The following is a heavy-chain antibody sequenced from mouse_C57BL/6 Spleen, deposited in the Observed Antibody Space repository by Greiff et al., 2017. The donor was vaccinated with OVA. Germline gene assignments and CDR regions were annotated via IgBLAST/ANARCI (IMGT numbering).Heavy chain of an antibody. V-gene: IGHV5-17*01. D-gene: IGHD4-1*01. CDR1: GFTFSDYG. CDR2: ISSGSSTI. Sequence: EVQGVESGGGLVKPGGSLKLSCAASGFTFSDYGMHWVRQAPEKGLEWVAYISSGSSTIYYADTVKGRFPISRDNAKNTLFLQMTSLRSEDTAMYYCARSLGRNWYFDVWGTGTTVTVSS. CDR3: ARSLGRNWYFDV. J-gene: IGHJ1*03.